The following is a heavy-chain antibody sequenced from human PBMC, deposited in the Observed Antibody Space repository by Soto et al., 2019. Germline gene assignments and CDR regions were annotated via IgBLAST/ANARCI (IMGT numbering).Heavy chain of an antibody. J-gene: IGHJ4*02. CDR2: IWYDGSNK. Sequence: GGSLRLSCAASGFTFSSYGMHWVRQAPGKGLEWVAVIWYDGSNKYYADSVKGRFTISRDNSKNTLYLQMNSLRAEDTAVYYCARDLYCSGGSCSTYDYWGQGTLVTVSS. V-gene: IGHV3-33*01. D-gene: IGHD2-15*01. CDR1: GFTFSSYG. CDR3: ARDLYCSGGSCSTYDY.